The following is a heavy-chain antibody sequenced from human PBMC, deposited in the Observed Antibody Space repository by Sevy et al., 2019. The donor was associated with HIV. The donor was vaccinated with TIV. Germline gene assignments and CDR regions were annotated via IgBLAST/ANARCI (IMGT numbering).Heavy chain of an antibody. CDR3: AKGWLEDGSATVNWFDP. D-gene: IGHD3-10*01. Sequence: GGSLRLSCAASGLTFSSYGMHWVRQAPGKGLEWVAVISYDGSNKYYADSVKGRFTISRDNSKNTLYLQMNSLRAEDTAVYYCAKGWLEDGSATVNWFDPWGQGTLVTVSS. CDR2: ISYDGSNK. J-gene: IGHJ5*02. CDR1: GLTFSSYG. V-gene: IGHV3-30*18.